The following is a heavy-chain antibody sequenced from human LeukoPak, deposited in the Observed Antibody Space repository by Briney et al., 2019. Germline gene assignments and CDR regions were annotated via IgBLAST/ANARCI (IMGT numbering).Heavy chain of an antibody. CDR3: AARYYDFWSGYYTDGYYYYMDV. CDR1: GFTFSSYA. D-gene: IGHD3-3*01. CDR2: ISGSGGST. J-gene: IGHJ6*03. Sequence: PGGSLRLSYAASGFTFSSYAMSWVRQAPGKGLEWVSAISGSGGSTYYADSVKGRFTISRDNSKNTLYLQMNSLRAEDTGVYYCAARYYDFWSGYYTDGYYYYMDVWGKGTTVTVSS. V-gene: IGHV3-23*01.